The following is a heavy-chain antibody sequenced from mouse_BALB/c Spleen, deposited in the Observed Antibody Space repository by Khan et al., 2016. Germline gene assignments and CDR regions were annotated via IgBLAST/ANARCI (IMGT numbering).Heavy chain of an antibody. CDR2: ISSGSSTI. V-gene: IGHV5-17*02. Sequence: EVELVESGGGLVQPGGSRKLSCAASGFTFSRFGMHWVRQAPEQGLEWVAYISSGSSTIYYAVTLKGRFTISRANPKNALFLQMTSLRAEDTAMYYWARGDYWGQGTTLTVSS. CDR3: ARGDY. J-gene: IGHJ2*01. CDR1: GFTFSRFG.